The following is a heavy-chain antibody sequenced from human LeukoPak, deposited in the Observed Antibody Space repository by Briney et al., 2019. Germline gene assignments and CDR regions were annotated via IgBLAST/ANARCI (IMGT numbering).Heavy chain of an antibody. CDR3: AKESRGALDY. D-gene: IGHD1-26*01. CDR1: GFTFSRYS. Sequence: PGGSLRLSCAASGFTFSRYSMNWVRQAPGKGLEWVSSISSSSSYIYYTDSVKGRFTISRDNAKNSLYLQMNSLRAEDTAVYYCAKESRGALDYWGQGTLVTVSS. J-gene: IGHJ4*02. V-gene: IGHV3-21*01. CDR2: ISSSSSYI.